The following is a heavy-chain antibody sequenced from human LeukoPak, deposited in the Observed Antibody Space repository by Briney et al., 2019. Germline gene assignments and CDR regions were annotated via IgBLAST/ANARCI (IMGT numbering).Heavy chain of an antibody. Sequence: SVKVSCKASGGTFSSYTISWVRQAPGQGLEWMGRIIPILGIANYAQKFQGRATITADKSTSTAYMELSSLRSEDTAVYYCARDRHWNTQDRLDYWGQGTLVTVSS. CDR1: GGTFSSYT. V-gene: IGHV1-69*04. J-gene: IGHJ4*02. CDR3: ARDRHWNTQDRLDY. D-gene: IGHD1/OR15-1a*01. CDR2: IIPILGIA.